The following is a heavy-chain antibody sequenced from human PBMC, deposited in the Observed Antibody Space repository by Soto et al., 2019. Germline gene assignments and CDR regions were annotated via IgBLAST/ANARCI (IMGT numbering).Heavy chain of an antibody. D-gene: IGHD3-22*01. J-gene: IGHJ6*02. CDR2: IIPIFGTA. Sequence: PVKVSCKASVGTFSSYAISCVRQAPGQGLEWMGGIIPIFGTANYAQKFQGRVTITADESTSTAYMELSSLRSEDTAVYYCARARPTANYYDSSGYYFYGMDVWGQGTTVTVSS. V-gene: IGHV1-69*13. CDR1: VGTFSSYA. CDR3: ARARPTANYYDSSGYYFYGMDV.